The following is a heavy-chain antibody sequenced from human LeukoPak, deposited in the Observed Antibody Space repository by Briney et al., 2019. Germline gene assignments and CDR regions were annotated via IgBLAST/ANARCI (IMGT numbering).Heavy chain of an antibody. J-gene: IGHJ6*02. V-gene: IGHV1-2*02. CDR2: INPNSGAT. D-gene: IGHD6-19*01. CDR1: GYTFTGFH. Sequence: GASVKVSCKTSGYTFTGFHIHWVRQAPGQGLEWMGWINPNSGATDSAQKFQGRVTMTRDTSTSTGYMVLSRLTSDDTAVYYCARDSGGMDVWGQGTSVTVSS. CDR3: ARDSGGMDV.